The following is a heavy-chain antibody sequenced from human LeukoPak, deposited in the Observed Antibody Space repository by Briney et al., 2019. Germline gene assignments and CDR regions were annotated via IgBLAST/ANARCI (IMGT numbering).Heavy chain of an antibody. D-gene: IGHD4-23*01. V-gene: IGHV3-7*01. J-gene: IGHJ4*02. Sequence: GGSLRLSCAASGFTFSSYWMSWVRQAPGKGLEWVANIKQDGSEKYYVDSVKGRFTISRDNAKNSLYLQMNSLRAEDTAVYYCAREDYGGNFYFDYWGQGILVTVSS. CDR1: GFTFSSYW. CDR3: AREDYGGNFYFDY. CDR2: IKQDGSEK.